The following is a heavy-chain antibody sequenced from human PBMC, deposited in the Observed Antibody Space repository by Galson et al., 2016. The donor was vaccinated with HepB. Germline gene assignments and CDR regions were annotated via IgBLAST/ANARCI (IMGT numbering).Heavy chain of an antibody. CDR3: ARDFSRYGSGNSYFDY. CDR1: GFTFSSYT. CDR2: ISYDGSKK. J-gene: IGHJ4*02. Sequence: SLRLSCAASGFTFSSYTIYWVRQVPGKGLEWVAVISYDGSKKYYADSVKGRFTISRNNSKNTLYLQMNRLKSEDTAVYYCARDFSRYGSGNSYFDYWGQGTLVTVSS. D-gene: IGHD3-10*01. V-gene: IGHV3-30-3*01.